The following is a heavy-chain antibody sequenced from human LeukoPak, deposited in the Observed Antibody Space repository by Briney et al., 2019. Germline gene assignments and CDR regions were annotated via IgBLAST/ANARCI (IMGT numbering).Heavy chain of an antibody. CDR2: IYSGGTT. CDR3: ARDPTLLSSSWQEFYFDF. D-gene: IGHD6-13*01. Sequence: GGSLRLSCAAPGFTVSSSYMSWVRQAPGKGLEWVSVIYSGGTTSYADSVKGRFIISRDNSKNTMYLQMDSLRVEDTAVYYCARDPTLLSSSWQEFYFDFWGQGTLVTVSS. J-gene: IGHJ4*02. CDR1: GFTVSSSY. V-gene: IGHV3-66*01.